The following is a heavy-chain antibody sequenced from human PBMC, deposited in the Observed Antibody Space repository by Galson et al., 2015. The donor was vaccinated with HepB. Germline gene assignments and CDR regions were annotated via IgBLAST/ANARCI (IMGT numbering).Heavy chain of an antibody. CDR3: ARSLGYSGYDRGIDY. CDR2: IIPIFGTA. V-gene: IGHV1-69*13. D-gene: IGHD5-12*01. J-gene: IGHJ4*02. CDR1: GGTFSSYA. Sequence: SVKVSCKASGGTFSSYAISWVRQAPGQGLEWMGGIIPIFGTANYAQKFQGRVTITADESTSTAYMELNSLRSEDTAVYYCARSLGYSGYDRGIDYWGQGTLVTVSS.